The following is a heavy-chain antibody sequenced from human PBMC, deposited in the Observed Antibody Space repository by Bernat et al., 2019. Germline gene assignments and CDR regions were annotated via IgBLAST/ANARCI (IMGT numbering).Heavy chain of an antibody. J-gene: IGHJ6*02. V-gene: IGHV1-46*01. CDR3: ARSPRGQYGMDV. Sequence: QVQLVQSGAEVKKPGASVKVSCKASGYTFTSYYMHWVRQAPGQGLEWMGIINPSGGSTSYAQKFQVRVTMTRDTSTSTVYMGLSSLRSEDTAVYYCARSPRGQYGMDVWGQGTTVTVAS. CDR2: INPSGGST. CDR1: GYTFTSYY.